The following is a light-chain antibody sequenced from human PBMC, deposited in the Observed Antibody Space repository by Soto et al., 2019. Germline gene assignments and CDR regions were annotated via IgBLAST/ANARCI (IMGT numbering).Light chain of an antibody. Sequence: QPVLTQSPSASASLGASVKLTCTLSSGYSTYAIAWHQQQSGKGPRFLMKINYDGTHSKGDGFYDRFSGSSSGAERHLTIYSLQSEDEADYYCQSLGTGIQVFGGGTQLTVL. J-gene: IGLJ3*02. CDR1: SGYSTYA. CDR2: INYDGTH. V-gene: IGLV4-69*01. CDR3: QSLGTGIQV.